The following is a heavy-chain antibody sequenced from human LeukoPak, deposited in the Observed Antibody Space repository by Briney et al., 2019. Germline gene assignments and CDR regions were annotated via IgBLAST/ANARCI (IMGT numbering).Heavy chain of an antibody. V-gene: IGHV3-30-3*01. CDR1: GFTFSSYA. D-gene: IGHD5-12*01. CDR2: ISYDGSNK. Sequence: GRSLRLSCAASGFTFSSYAMHWVRQAPGKGLEWVAVISYDGSNKYYADSVKGRFTISRDNSKNTLYLQMNSLRAEDTAVYYCARDISGYDPFDYWGQGTLVTVSS. CDR3: ARDISGYDPFDY. J-gene: IGHJ4*02.